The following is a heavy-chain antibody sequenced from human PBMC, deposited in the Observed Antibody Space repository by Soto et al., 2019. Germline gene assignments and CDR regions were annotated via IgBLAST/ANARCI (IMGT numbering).Heavy chain of an antibody. J-gene: IGHJ6*02. CDR2: ISWDGGST. D-gene: IGHD1-7*01. Sequence: EVQLVESGGVVVQPGGSLRLSCAASGFTFDDYTMHWVRQAPGKGLEWVSLISWDGGSTYYADSVKGRFTISRDNSKNSLYLQMNSLRTEDTALYYCAKDMGRYNWNYPAGGMDVWGQGTTVTVSS. CDR1: GFTFDDYT. CDR3: AKDMGRYNWNYPAGGMDV. V-gene: IGHV3-43*01.